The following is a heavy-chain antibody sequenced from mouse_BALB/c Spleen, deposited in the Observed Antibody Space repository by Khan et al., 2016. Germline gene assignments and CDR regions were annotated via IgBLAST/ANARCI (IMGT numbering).Heavy chain of an antibody. D-gene: IGHD2-10*02. J-gene: IGHJ2*01. CDR3: ARGGYGKYVDY. Sequence: VQLQQSGPKLEKPGASVKISCTASGYSFTGYNMNWVKQSNGKSLEWIGNIDPYYGSTCNPQMFKGKATFTVDYSSSTAYMQLKWQTSEDAAVYYCARGGYGKYVDYWGQGTTLTVSA. CDR2: IDPYYGST. V-gene: IGHV1-39*01. CDR1: GYSFTGYN.